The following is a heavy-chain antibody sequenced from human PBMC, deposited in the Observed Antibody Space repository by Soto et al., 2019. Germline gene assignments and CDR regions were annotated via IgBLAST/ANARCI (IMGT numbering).Heavy chain of an antibody. Sequence: RGSLRLPCEPSGPEPGSFDLNPIRSGPGKGLEWVSYVSSSGSTIYYADSVKGRFTISRDNAKNSIYLQMNCRRAEATAVYYGARHMGVGITNDAWGQGTLVTFSS. J-gene: IGHJ5*02. V-gene: IGHV3-11*01. CDR3: ARHMGVGITNDA. CDR1: GPEPGSFD. CDR2: VSSSGSTI.